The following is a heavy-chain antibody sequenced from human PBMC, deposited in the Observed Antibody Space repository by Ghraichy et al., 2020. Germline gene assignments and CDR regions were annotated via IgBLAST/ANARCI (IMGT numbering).Heavy chain of an antibody. CDR1: GFTFSNAW. CDR2: IKNKADGGTT. CDR3: TTDKSSYYRTRWD. Sequence: GGSLRLSCAASGFTFSNAWMSWVRQAPGKGLEWVGRIKNKADGGTTDYAAPVKGRFTISRDDSKNTLYLQMNSLKTEDTAMYYCTTDKSSYYRTRWDWGLGTLVTVSS. D-gene: IGHD3-22*01. V-gene: IGHV3-15*01. J-gene: IGHJ4*02.